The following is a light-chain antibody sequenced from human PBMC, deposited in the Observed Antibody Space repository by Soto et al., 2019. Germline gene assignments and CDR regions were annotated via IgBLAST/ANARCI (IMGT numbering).Light chain of an antibody. V-gene: IGLV2-14*01. Sequence: QYALTQPASVSGSPGQSITISCTGTSSDIGRYNYVSWYQQHPGKAPRLVISGVNKRPSGISNRFSGSKSGNTASLTISGLQADDEAIYYCASYTSTTTLVVFGGGTKLTVL. J-gene: IGLJ2*01. CDR1: SSDIGRYNY. CDR3: ASYTSTTTLVV. CDR2: GVN.